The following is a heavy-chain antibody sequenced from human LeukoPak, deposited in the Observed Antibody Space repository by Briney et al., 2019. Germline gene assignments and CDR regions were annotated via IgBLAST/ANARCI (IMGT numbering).Heavy chain of an antibody. CDR3: AVTEIDAFDI. D-gene: IGHD2-21*02. Sequence: TSETLSLTCAVYGGSFSGYYWSWIRQPPGKGLEWIGEINHSGSTNYNPSLKSRVTISVDTSKNQFSLKLSSVTAADTAVYYCAVTEIDAFDIWGQGTMVTVSS. V-gene: IGHV4-34*01. CDR1: GGSFSGYY. CDR2: INHSGST. J-gene: IGHJ3*02.